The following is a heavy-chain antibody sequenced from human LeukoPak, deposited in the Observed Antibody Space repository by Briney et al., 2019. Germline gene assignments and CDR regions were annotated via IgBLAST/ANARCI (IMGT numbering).Heavy chain of an antibody. J-gene: IGHJ4*02. CDR1: GFTFSSYN. CDR3: VSSSSGY. CDR2: ISYDGSNK. D-gene: IGHD6-6*01. V-gene: IGHV3-30*03. Sequence: GGSLRLSCAASGFTFSSYNMNWVRQAPGKGLEWVAVISYDGSNKYYADSVKGRFTISRDNSKNTLYLQMNSLRAEDTAVYYCVSSSSGYWGQGTLVTVSS.